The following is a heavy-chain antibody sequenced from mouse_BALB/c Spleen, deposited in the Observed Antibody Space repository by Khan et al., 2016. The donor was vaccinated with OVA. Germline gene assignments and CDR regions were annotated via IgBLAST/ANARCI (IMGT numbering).Heavy chain of an antibody. CDR3: VREAYRYDEYYFDY. CDR1: GFTFSSYV. CDR2: ISSGGTP. J-gene: IGHJ2*01. D-gene: IGHD2-14*01. Sequence: EVKLVESGGDLVKPGGSLKLSCAVSGFTFSSYVMSWVRQTPAKRLEWVASISSGGTPAYPDSLKGRFTISRDNARNIMYLQMSSLRSEDTAMYYCVREAYRYDEYYFDYWGQGTTLTVSS. V-gene: IGHV5-6-5*01.